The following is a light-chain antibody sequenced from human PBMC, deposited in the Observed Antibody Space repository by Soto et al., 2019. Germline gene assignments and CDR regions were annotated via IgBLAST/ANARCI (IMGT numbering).Light chain of an antibody. CDR2: AAS. CDR1: QGISTY. J-gene: IGKJ4*01. V-gene: IGKV1-9*01. CDR3: QQLHSNPLT. Sequence: DIQLTQSPSFLSASVGDRVTITCRASQGISTYLAWYQQKPGKAPKLLIYAASTLQSGVPSRFSGSGSGTEFTLTIRSLQPEDFATYYCQQLHSNPLTFGGGTKVGIK.